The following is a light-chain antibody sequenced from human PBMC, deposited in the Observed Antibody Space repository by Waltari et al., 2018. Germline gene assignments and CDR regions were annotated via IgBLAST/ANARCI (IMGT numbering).Light chain of an antibody. V-gene: IGLV2-14*03. Sequence: QSALTQPASVSGSPGQSITLSCPARGSDFGVFNHVSWYQHHPGKAPKLVIYDFTKRPSGISGRFAGSKSGATASLTISGLQPEDEADYYCCSYSISDTPYVFASGTKVTVL. CDR2: DFT. CDR1: GSDFGVFNH. CDR3: CSYSISDTPYV. J-gene: IGLJ1*01.